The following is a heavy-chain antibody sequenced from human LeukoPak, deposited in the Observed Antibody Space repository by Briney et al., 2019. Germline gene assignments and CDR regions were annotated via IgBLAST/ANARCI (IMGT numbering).Heavy chain of an antibody. D-gene: IGHD1-14*01. J-gene: IGHJ5*02. CDR2: INHSGST. CDR3: ARRKPRGWFDP. CDR1: GGSFSGYY. V-gene: IGHV4-34*01. Sequence: PSETLSLTCAVYGGSFSGYYWSWIRQPPGKGLEWIGEINHSGSTNYNPSLKSRVTISVDTSKNQFSLKLSSVTAADTAVYYCARRKPRGWFDPWGQGTLVTVSS.